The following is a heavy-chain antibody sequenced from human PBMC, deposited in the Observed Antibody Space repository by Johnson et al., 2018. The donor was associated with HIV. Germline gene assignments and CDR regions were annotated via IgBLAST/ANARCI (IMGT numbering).Heavy chain of an antibody. Sequence: VQLVESGGGVVQPGKSLRLSCAASGFTFSSYGMHWVRQAPGKGLEWVSYISSSGSTIYYADSVKGRFTISRDNTKNSLYLQMNSLRAEDTAVYYCARDSAYCGGDCHDAFDIWGQGTMVTVSS. CDR2: ISSSGSTI. D-gene: IGHD2-21*02. CDR3: ARDSAYCGGDCHDAFDI. V-gene: IGHV3-48*04. CDR1: GFTFSSYG. J-gene: IGHJ3*02.